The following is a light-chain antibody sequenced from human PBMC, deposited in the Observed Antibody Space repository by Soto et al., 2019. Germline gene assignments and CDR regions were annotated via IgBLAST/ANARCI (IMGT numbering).Light chain of an antibody. CDR1: SGHSSYA. V-gene: IGLV4-69*01. CDR2: LNSDGSH. Sequence: QSVLTQSPSASASLGASVKLTCTLSSGHSSYAIAWHQQQPEKGPRYLIKLNSDGSHSKGDGIPDRFSGSSSGAERYLTISSLQSEDEADYYCQTWGTGVWVFGGGTKVTGL. CDR3: QTWGTGVWV. J-gene: IGLJ3*02.